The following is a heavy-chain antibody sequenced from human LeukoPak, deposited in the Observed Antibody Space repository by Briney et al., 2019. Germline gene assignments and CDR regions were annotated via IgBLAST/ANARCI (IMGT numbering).Heavy chain of an antibody. Sequence: SGTLSLTCTVSGGSISSYYWSWIRQPPGKGLEWIGYIYYSGSTNYNPSLKSRVTISVDTSKNQFSLKLSSVTAADTAVYYCARDEDAFDIWGQGTMVTVSS. CDR2: IYYSGST. CDR1: GGSISSYY. V-gene: IGHV4-59*01. J-gene: IGHJ3*02. CDR3: ARDEDAFDI.